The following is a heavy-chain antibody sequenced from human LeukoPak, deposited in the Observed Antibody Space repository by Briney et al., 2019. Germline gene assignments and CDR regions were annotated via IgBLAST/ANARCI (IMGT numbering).Heavy chain of an antibody. CDR3: DRRSSWYQVDY. Sequence: PGRSLRLSCAASGFTFDDYAMHWVRQAPGKGLEWVSGISWNSGSIGYADSVKGRFTISRDNAKNSLYLQMNSLRAEDTALYYWDRRSSWYQVDYWGQGTLVTVSS. D-gene: IGHD6-13*01. CDR2: ISWNSGSI. CDR1: GFTFDDYA. V-gene: IGHV3-9*01. J-gene: IGHJ4*02.